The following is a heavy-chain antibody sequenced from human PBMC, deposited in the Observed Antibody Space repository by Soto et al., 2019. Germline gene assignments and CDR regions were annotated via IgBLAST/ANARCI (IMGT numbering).Heavy chain of an antibody. CDR2: IIPIFGTA. D-gene: IGHD3-10*01. V-gene: IGHV1-69*13. J-gene: IGHJ4*02. CDR1: GGTFSSYA. Sequence: ASVKVSCKASGGTFSSYAISWVRQAPGQGLEWMGGIIPIFGTANYAQKFQGRVTITADESTSTAYMELSSLRSEDTAVDYCARKQGEGGMAGWGQGTLVTVSS. CDR3: ARKQGEGGMAG.